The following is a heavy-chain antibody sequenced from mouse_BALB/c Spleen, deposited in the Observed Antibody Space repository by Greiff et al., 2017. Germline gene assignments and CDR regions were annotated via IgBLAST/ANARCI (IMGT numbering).Heavy chain of an antibody. CDR1: GFTFSNYW. J-gene: IGHJ1*01. D-gene: IGHD2-1*01. CDR3: TRGNGNYWYFDV. V-gene: IGHV6-6*02. CDR2: IRLKSNNYAT. Sequence: EVMLVESGGGLVQPGGSMKLSCVASGFTFSNYWMNWVRQSPEKGLEWVAEIRLKSNNYATHYAESVKGRFTISRDDSKSSVYLQMNNLRAEDTGIYYCTRGNGNYWYFDVWGAGTTVTVSS.